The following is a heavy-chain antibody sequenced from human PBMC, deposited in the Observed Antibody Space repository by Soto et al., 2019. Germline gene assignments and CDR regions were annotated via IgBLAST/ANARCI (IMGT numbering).Heavy chain of an antibody. D-gene: IGHD2-2*02. V-gene: IGHV4-34*01. CDR2: INHSGST. Sequence: PSETLSLTCAVYGGSFSVSYWSWILKPPGKGLEWIGEINHSGSTNYNPSLKSRVTISVDTSKNQFSLKLSSVTAADTAVYYCARGAIQPTYYYYYYMDVWGKGTTVT. J-gene: IGHJ6*03. CDR1: GGSFSVSY. CDR3: ARGAIQPTYYYYYYMDV.